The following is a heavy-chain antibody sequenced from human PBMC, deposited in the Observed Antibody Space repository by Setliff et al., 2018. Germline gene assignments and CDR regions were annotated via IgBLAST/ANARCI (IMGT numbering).Heavy chain of an antibody. J-gene: IGHJ4*02. CDR3: ARHPSSGSYYGGSIFYFDD. CDR1: GGSFSGYS. CDR2: INHSGST. Sequence: SETLSLTCAVYGGSFSGYSWSWIRQPPGKGLEWIGKINHSGSTNYTPSLKSRVTISIDTSKNQFSLKLSSVTAADTAVYYCARHPSSGSYYGGSIFYFDDWGPGILVTVSS. V-gene: IGHV4-34*01. D-gene: IGHD1-26*01.